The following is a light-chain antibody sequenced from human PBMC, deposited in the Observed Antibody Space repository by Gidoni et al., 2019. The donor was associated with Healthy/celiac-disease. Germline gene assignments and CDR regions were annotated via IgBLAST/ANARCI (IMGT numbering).Light chain of an antibody. CDR1: QSVSSYY. CDR2: GAS. CDR3: QQYGSSPLT. V-gene: IGKV3-20*01. J-gene: IGKJ4*01. Sequence: EIVLTQSPGSLSLSPWERATLSCRASQSVSSYYLAWYQQKPGQAPRLLIYGASSRATGIPDRFSGSGSGTDFTLTISRLEPEDSAVYFCQQYGSSPLTFGGGTKVEIK.